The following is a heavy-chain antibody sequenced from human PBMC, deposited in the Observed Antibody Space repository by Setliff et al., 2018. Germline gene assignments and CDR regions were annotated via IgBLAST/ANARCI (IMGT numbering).Heavy chain of an antibody. J-gene: IGHJ4*02. V-gene: IGHV4-39*07. D-gene: IGHD3-10*01. CDR2: VYHSGST. CDR1: GGSISSRSFF. CDR3: ARVSGGPDY. Sequence: KSSETLSLTCTVSGGSISSRSFFWGWIRQPPGKGLEWIGSVYHSGSTYYNPSLKSRVTISIDTSKNQFSLKLSSVTAADTAVYYCARVSGGPDYWGQGTLVTV.